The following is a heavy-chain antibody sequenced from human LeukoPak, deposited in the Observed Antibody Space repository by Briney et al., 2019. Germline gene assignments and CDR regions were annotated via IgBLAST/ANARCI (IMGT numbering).Heavy chain of an antibody. CDR1: GYSFTSYW. D-gene: IGHD4-23*01. CDR2: IYPGDSDT. J-gene: IGHJ6*02. Sequence: GESLKISCKGSGYSFTSYWIGWVRQMPGKGLEWMGIIYPGDSDTRYSPSFQGQVTISADKSISTAYLQWSSLKASDTAMYYCARTWVGTPSYYYYGMDVWGQGTTVTVSS. CDR3: ARTWVGTPSYYYYGMDV. V-gene: IGHV5-51*01.